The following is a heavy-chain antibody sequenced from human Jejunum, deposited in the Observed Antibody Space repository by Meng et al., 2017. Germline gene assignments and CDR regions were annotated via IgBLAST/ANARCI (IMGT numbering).Heavy chain of an antibody. CDR1: GGSFNNYY. V-gene: IGHV4-34*01. CDR3: ASLSSSWSGADY. Sequence: QVQLQQWGAGLLKPSETLSLTCAIYGGSFNNYYWSWIRQPPGEGLERIGEIHQSGSTNYNPSLKSRVTISVDSSKNQFFLDLGSVTAADTAVYYCASLSSSWSGADYWGQGTLVTVSS. CDR2: IHQSGST. D-gene: IGHD6-13*01. J-gene: IGHJ4*02.